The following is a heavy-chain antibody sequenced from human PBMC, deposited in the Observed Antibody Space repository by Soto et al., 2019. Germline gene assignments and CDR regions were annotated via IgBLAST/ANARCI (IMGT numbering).Heavy chain of an antibody. D-gene: IGHD3-22*01. CDR3: ASVGYYYDSSGYYTYYFDY. V-gene: IGHV4-59*01. J-gene: IGHJ4*02. Sequence: SETLSLTCTVSGGSISSYYWSWIRQPPGKGLEWIGYIYHSGSTNYNPSLKSRVTISVDTSKNQFSLKLSSVTAADTAVYYCASVGYYYDSSGYYTYYFDYWGQGTLVTVSS. CDR2: IYHSGST. CDR1: GGSISSYY.